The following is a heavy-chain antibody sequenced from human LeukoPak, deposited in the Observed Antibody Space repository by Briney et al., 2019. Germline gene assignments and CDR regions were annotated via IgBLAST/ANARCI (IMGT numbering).Heavy chain of an antibody. CDR2: INHSGST. J-gene: IGHJ4*02. Sequence: SGTLSLTCAVYGGSFSGYYWSWIRQPPGKGLEWIGEINHSGSTNYNPSLKSRVTISVDTSKNQFSLKLSSVTAADTAVYYCAREGIAAAGTDYWGQGTLVTVSS. D-gene: IGHD6-13*01. V-gene: IGHV4-34*01. CDR3: AREGIAAAGTDY. CDR1: GGSFSGYY.